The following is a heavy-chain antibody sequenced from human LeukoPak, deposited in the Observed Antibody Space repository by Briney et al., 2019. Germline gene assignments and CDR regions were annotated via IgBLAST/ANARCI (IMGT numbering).Heavy chain of an antibody. Sequence: SGGSLRLSCAPCGFTFCDYYMSWIRQAPGKGLEWVSYISANSGYIKFADSVRGRFTISRDNAKNSLYLQMNSLRAEDTAVYYCARDVSRVVPAARYFDYWGQGTLVTVSS. J-gene: IGHJ4*02. CDR1: GFTFCDYY. CDR2: ISANSGYI. V-gene: IGHV3-11*06. CDR3: ARDVSRVVPAARYFDY. D-gene: IGHD2-2*01.